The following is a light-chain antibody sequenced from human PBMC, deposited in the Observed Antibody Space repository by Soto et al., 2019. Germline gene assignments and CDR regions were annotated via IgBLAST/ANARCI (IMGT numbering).Light chain of an antibody. CDR1: SANIGSNT. V-gene: IGLV1-44*01. J-gene: IGLJ1*01. Sequence: ALSQQPSASGAPGQRVTISCSGSSANIGSNTVNWYQQLPGTAPKLLIYSNNQRPSGVPDRFSGSKSGTSASLAISGLQSEDEADYYCAAWDDSLNGLYVFGTGTKATVL. CDR2: SNN. CDR3: AAWDDSLNGLYV.